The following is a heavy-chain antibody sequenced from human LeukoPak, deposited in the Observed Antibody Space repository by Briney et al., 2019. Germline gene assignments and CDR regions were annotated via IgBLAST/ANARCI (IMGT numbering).Heavy chain of an antibody. J-gene: IGHJ4*02. Sequence: GGSLRLSCAASGFTFSSFGMHWVRQAPGKALEWVALISYDGSNKYYADSVKGRFTISRDNSKSALYLQMNSLRAEDTAVYYCAKGGRSSWHNDCWGQGSLVTVSS. CDR1: GFTFSSFG. CDR2: ISYDGSNK. V-gene: IGHV3-30*18. D-gene: IGHD6-13*01. CDR3: AKGGRSSWHNDC.